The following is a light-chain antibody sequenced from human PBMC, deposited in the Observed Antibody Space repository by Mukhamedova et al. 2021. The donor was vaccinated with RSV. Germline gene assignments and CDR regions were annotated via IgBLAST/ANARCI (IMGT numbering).Light chain of an antibody. V-gene: IGKV4-1*01. CDR3: QQYYITPRT. J-gene: IGKJ5*01. Sequence: GQPPKLLIYWASTRESGVPERFSGSGSGTDFTLTISSLQAEDVAVYYCQQYYITPRTFGQGTRLEIK. CDR2: WAS.